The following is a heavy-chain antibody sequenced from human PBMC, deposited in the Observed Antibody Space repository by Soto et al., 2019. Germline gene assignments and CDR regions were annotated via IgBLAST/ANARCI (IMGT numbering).Heavy chain of an antibody. D-gene: IGHD6-13*01. CDR1: GFTFSEYW. CDR3: ARDAGISAAAPYWYFDL. Sequence: GGSLRLSCVGSGFTFSEYWMSWVRQAPGEGLEWVANIKQDGGEKYYVDSVRGRFTISRDNAKNSLYLQMNSLRVEDSAVYYCARDAGISAAAPYWYFDLWGRGTLVTVSS. CDR2: IKQDGGEK. J-gene: IGHJ2*01. V-gene: IGHV3-7*01.